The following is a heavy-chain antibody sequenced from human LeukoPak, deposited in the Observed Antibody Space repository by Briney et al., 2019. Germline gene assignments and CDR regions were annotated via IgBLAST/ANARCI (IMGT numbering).Heavy chain of an antibody. CDR1: GFIFSTYA. CDR3: ARASAVAGTRDY. CDR2: ISGNGGST. V-gene: IGHV3-23*01. D-gene: IGHD6-19*01. Sequence: GGSLRLSCAASGFIFSTYAMSWVRQAPGKGLEWVSTISGNGGSTYYADSVKGRFTISRDNSKNTLYLQMNSLRAEDTAIYYCARASAVAGTRDYWGQGTLVTVSS. J-gene: IGHJ4*02.